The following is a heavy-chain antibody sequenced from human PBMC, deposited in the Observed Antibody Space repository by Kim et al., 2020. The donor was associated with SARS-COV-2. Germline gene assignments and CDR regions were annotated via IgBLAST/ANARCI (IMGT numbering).Heavy chain of an antibody. CDR3: AKGSGEFLFDY. CDR1: GFTFSSYG. V-gene: IGHV3-33*06. J-gene: IGHJ4*02. Sequence: GGSLRHSCAVSGFTFSSYGMHWVRQAPGKGLEWVAVIWYDGSNKYYADSVKGRFTISRDNSKNTLYLQMNSLRAEDTAVYYCAKGSGEFLFDYWGQGTLVTVSS. D-gene: IGHD3-10*01. CDR2: IWYDGSNK.